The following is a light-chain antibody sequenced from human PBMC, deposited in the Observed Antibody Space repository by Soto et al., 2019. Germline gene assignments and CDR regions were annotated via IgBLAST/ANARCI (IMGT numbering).Light chain of an antibody. CDR2: KVS. CDR1: QSLVYSDGNTY. J-gene: IGKJ4*01. CDR3: MQGTNALPT. Sequence: DVVMTQSPLSLPVTLGQPASISCRSSQSLVYSDGNTYLNWIQQRPGQSPRRLIYKVSNRPSGAQESSGGGGPGTVFTLKISGGEPKVFGFYYGMQGTNALPTSGRGTKVETK. V-gene: IGKV2-30*01.